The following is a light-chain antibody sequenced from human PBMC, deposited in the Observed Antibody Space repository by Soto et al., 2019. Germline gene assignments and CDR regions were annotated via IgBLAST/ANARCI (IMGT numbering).Light chain of an antibody. CDR1: SSDVGGYNY. CDR2: DVS. Sequence: QSVLTQPASVSGSPGQSITISCTGTSSDVGGYNYVSWYQQHPGKAPKLMIYDVSNRPSGVSNRFSGSKSGNTASLTISGLQAEDEADYYCNSYTSSIYVFGTGTKVTVL. J-gene: IGLJ1*01. V-gene: IGLV2-14*01. CDR3: NSYTSSIYV.